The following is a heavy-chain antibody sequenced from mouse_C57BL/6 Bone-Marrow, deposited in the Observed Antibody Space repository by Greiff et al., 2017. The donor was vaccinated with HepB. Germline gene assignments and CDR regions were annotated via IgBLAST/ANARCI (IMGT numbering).Heavy chain of an antibody. CDR3: ARMGSDSPYYYAMDY. J-gene: IGHJ4*01. CDR2: INPNNGGT. Sequence: VQPQQSGPELVKPGASVKIPCKASGYTFTDYNMDWVKQSHGKSLEWIGDINPNNGGTIYNQKFKGKATLTVDKSSSTAYMELRSLTSEDTAVYYCARMGSDSPYYYAMDYWGQGTSVTVSS. CDR1: GYTFTDYN. D-gene: IGHD3-2*01. V-gene: IGHV1-18*01.